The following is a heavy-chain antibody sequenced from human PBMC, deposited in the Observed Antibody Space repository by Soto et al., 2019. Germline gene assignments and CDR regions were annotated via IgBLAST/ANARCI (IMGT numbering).Heavy chain of an antibody. CDR3: AREGSLYNDYISNCADY. J-gene: IGHJ4*02. D-gene: IGHD4-4*01. Sequence: EVQLVESGGGLVKPGGSLRLSCEASGFTFSSYSMIWVRQAPGKGLEWVSSISTTSSYIYYADSVKGRFTISRDNAKNSLYLLMNSLRAEDTAVYYWAREGSLYNDYISNCADYWGQGTLVTVSS. V-gene: IGHV3-21*01. CDR2: ISTTSSYI. CDR1: GFTFSSYS.